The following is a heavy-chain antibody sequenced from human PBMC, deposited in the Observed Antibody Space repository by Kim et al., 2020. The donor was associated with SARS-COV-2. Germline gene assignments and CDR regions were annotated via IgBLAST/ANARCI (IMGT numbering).Heavy chain of an antibody. Sequence: SVKVSCKASGGTFSSYPISWVRQAPGQGLEWMGGIIPIFRTGNYAQNFQGRVTITADESTTTAYLELTDLRSEDTAVYYCARSSWSGWYLGDKWGQGTLVTVSA. CDR3: ARSSWSGWYLGDK. CDR1: GGTFSSYP. V-gene: IGHV1-69*13. CDR2: IIPIFRTG. J-gene: IGHJ4*02. D-gene: IGHD6-19*01.